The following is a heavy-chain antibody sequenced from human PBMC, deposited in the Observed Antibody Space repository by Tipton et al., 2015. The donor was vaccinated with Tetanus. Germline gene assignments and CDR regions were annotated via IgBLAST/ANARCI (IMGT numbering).Heavy chain of an antibody. CDR3: AREADCSGGSCSSGDFDT. J-gene: IGHJ4*02. Sequence: SLGLSCAASGFIFSSYGIHWVRQAPGKGLEWVAVSWYDGTDQYYADSVKGRFTISRDNSKNTLYLQMNSLRAEDTALYYCAREADCSGGSCSSGDFDTWGQGTQVTVSS. V-gene: IGHV3-33*01. CDR1: GFIFSSYG. D-gene: IGHD2-15*01. CDR2: SWYDGTDQ.